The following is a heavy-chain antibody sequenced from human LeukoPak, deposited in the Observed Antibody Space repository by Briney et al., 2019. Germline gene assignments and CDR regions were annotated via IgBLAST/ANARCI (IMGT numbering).Heavy chain of an antibody. Sequence: GGSLRLSCVASGFSFSNYAMSWVRQPPGKGLEWVSTLINTGYSTYYAGSVKGRFTISRDNSRNTLYLQMNSLRAEDTAVYYCAKQDIVLIPSTFFFKTEFDFWGQGTLVTVSS. CDR1: GFSFSNYA. V-gene: IGHV3-23*01. CDR2: LINTGYST. D-gene: IGHD2-8*02. J-gene: IGHJ4*02. CDR3: AKQDIVLIPSTFFFKTEFDF.